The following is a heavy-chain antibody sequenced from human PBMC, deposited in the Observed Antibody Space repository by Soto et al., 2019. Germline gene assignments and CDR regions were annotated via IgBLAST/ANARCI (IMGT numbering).Heavy chain of an antibody. J-gene: IGHJ4*02. CDR3: ARGRYGDY. CDR2: ISAHNGNT. CDR1: GYGFTTYG. D-gene: IGHD1-1*01. Sequence: QVHLVQSGAEVKKPGASVKVSCKGSGYGFTTYGITWVRQARGEGLGWMAWISAHNGNTNYAQKLQGRVPVTRATFTSTAYMELRSLRSDDTAVYYCARGRYGDYWGQGALVTVSS. V-gene: IGHV1-18*01.